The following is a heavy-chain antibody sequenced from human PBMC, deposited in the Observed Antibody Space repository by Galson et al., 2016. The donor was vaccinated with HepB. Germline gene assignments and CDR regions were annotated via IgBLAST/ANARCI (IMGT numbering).Heavy chain of an antibody. CDR1: GGSFSSNY. V-gene: IGHV4-34*01. J-gene: IGHJ3*02. Sequence: SETLSLTCAVYGGSFSSNYWNWIRQSPGKGLEWIGEINPGGSASYNPSLKSRVTISADTSKNQLSLSLTSVTAADTSVYYCARAKGDIVIVIEDSAFDIWGQGTVVTVSS. CDR3: ARAKGDIVIVIEDSAFDI. CDR2: INPGGSA. D-gene: IGHD3-16*02.